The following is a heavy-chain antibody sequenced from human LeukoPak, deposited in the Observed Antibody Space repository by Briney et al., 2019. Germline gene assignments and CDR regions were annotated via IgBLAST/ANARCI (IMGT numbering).Heavy chain of an antibody. CDR3: ASDYSNSFDY. V-gene: IGHV1-69*04. Sequence: SVKVSCKASGGTFSSYAISWVRPAPGQGLEWMGRIIPILGIANYAQKFQGRVTITADKSTSTAYMELSSLRSEDTAVYYCASDYSNSFDYWGQGTLVTVSS. CDR1: GGTFSSYA. J-gene: IGHJ4*02. CDR2: IIPILGIA. D-gene: IGHD4-11*01.